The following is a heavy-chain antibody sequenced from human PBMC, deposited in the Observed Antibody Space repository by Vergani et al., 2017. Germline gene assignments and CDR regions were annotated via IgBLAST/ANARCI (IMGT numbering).Heavy chain of an antibody. CDR3: ASPRFDYGGNSGLDY. D-gene: IGHD4-23*01. Sequence: QVQLVQSGAEVKKPGSSVKVSCKASGGTFSSYAISWVRQAPGQGLEWMGGIIPIFGTANYGQKFQGRVTITADESTSTAYMELSSLRSEDTAVYYCASPRFDYGGNSGLDYWGQGTLVIVSS. CDR1: GGTFSSYA. V-gene: IGHV1-69*01. J-gene: IGHJ4*02. CDR2: IIPIFGTA.